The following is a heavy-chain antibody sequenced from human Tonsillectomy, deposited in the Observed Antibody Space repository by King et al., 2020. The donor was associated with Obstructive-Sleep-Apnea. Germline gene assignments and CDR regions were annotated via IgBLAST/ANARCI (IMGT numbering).Heavy chain of an antibody. J-gene: IGHJ4*02. CDR1: GFTFDDYT. D-gene: IGHD2-21*02. CDR3: AKALTHAYCGGDCYPGLLDY. Sequence: VQLVESGGVVVQPGGSLRLSCAASGFTFDDYTMHWVRQAPGKGLEWVSLISWDGGSTYYADSVKGRFTISRDNSKNSLYLQMNSLRTEDTALYYCAKALTHAYCGGDCYPGLLDYWGQGTLVTVSS. V-gene: IGHV3-43*01. CDR2: ISWDGGST.